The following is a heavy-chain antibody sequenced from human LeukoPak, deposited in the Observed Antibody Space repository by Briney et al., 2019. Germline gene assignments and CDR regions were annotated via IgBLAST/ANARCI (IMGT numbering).Heavy chain of an antibody. Sequence: GGSLRLSCAASGFTFSSYAMSWVRQAPGMGLEWVSAISGSGGSTYYADSVKGRFTISRDNSKNTLYLQMNSLRAEDTAVYYCAKDRQRFAAAGTTFDYWGQGTLVTVSS. CDR3: AKDRQRFAAAGTTFDY. CDR2: ISGSGGST. V-gene: IGHV3-23*01. J-gene: IGHJ4*02. CDR1: GFTFSSYA. D-gene: IGHD6-13*01.